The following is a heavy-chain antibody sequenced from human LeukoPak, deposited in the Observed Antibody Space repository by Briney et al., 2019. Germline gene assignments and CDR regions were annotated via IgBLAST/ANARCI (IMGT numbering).Heavy chain of an antibody. CDR3: AREYCGGDCYSGFDL. V-gene: IGHV1-2*02. J-gene: IGHJ2*01. D-gene: IGHD2-21*02. CDR1: GYTFTGYY. CDR2: INPNSGGT. Sequence: ASVKVSCKASGYTFTGYYMHWVRQAPGQGLEWMGWINPNSGGTNYAQKFQGRVTMTRDTSISTAYMELRSLRSDDTAVYYCAREYCGGDCYSGFDLWGRGTLVTVSS.